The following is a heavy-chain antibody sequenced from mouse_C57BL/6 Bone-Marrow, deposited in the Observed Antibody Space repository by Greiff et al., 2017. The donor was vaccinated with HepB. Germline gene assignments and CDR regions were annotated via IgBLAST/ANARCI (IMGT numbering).Heavy chain of an antibody. CDR3: AGFITGY. CDR1: GYTFTSYW. D-gene: IGHD1-1*01. Sequence: VQLQQPGAELVRPGTSVKLSCKASGYTFTSYWMHWVKQRPGQGLEWIGVIDPSDSYTNYNQKFKGKATLTVDTSSSTAYMQLSSLTSEDSAVYYCAGFITGYWGQGTTLTVSS. V-gene: IGHV1-59*01. CDR2: IDPSDSYT. J-gene: IGHJ2*01.